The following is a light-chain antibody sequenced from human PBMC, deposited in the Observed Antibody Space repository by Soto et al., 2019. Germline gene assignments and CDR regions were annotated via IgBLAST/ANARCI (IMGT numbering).Light chain of an antibody. J-gene: IGKJ1*01. CDR3: QQYGSSPPWT. Sequence: EIEMTQSPAALSVSPGQSVTLSCRSSQNIGGNLAWYQQKPGQAPRLLIYGASSRATGIPDRFSGSGSGTDFTLTISRLEPEDFAVYYCQQYGSSPPWTFGQGTKVDI. CDR2: GAS. CDR1: QNIGGN. V-gene: IGKV3-20*01.